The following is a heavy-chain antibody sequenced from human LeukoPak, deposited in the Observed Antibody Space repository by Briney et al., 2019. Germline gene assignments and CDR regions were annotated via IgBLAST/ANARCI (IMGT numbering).Heavy chain of an antibody. Sequence: AASVKVSCKASGGTFSSYTISWVRQAPGQGLDWMGRIIPILGIANYAQKFQGRVTITADKSTSTAYMELSSLRSEDTAVYYCARASARYSYGALEYWGQGTLVTVSS. D-gene: IGHD5-18*01. J-gene: IGHJ4*02. CDR2: IIPILGIA. CDR3: ARASARYSYGALEY. V-gene: IGHV1-69*02. CDR1: GGTFSSYT.